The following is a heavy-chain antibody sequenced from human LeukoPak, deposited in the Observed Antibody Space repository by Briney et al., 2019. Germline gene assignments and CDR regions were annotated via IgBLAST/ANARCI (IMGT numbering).Heavy chain of an antibody. CDR1: GYTFTASY. Sequence: GASVKVSCKASGYTFTASYMHWVRQAPGQGLEWMGSINPNNGGTKYAQKVQGRVTVTRDTSISTAYMELTSLRSDDTAIYYCARAGGNSWFDPWGQGTLVTVSS. D-gene: IGHD3-16*01. CDR3: ARAGGNSWFDP. V-gene: IGHV1-2*02. CDR2: INPNNGGT. J-gene: IGHJ5*01.